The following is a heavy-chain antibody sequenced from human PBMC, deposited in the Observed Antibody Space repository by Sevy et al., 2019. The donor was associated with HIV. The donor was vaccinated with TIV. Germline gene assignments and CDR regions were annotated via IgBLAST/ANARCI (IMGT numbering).Heavy chain of an antibody. Sequence: ASVKVSCRASGYTFSTYVINWVRQAPGQGLEWMGWIDTNTGNPTYAQAFTGRFVFSLDTSVTTAYLQISSLKAADTAVFYCASAPPATSFLVPRGFQLWGQGTLVTVSS. CDR1: GYTFSTYV. J-gene: IGHJ1*01. CDR2: IDTNTGNP. D-gene: IGHD3-10*01. V-gene: IGHV7-4-1*02. CDR3: ASAPPATSFLVPRGFQL.